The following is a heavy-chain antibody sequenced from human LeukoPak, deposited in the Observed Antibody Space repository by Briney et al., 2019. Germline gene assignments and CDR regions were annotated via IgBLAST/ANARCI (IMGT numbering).Heavy chain of an antibody. CDR3: ARDQYYYDSSGYYPYDY. CDR2: ISGYNGNT. V-gene: IGHV1-18*01. J-gene: IGHJ4*02. CDR1: GYTFISYG. Sequence: ASVKVSCKASGYTFISYGINWVRQAPGQGLEWMGWISGYNGNTNYAQKLQGRVTMTTDTSTSTAYMELRSLRSDDTAVYYCARDQYYYDSSGYYPYDYWGQGTLVTVSS. D-gene: IGHD3-22*01.